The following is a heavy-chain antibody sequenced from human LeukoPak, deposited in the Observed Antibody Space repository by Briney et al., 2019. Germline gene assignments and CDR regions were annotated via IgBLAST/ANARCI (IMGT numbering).Heavy chain of an antibody. CDR3: ARDGVHQGGYYSYYMDV. CDR2: IHYSGTT. Sequence: SETLSLTCTVSSGSISSHYWSWIRQPPGKGLEWIGYIHYSGTTNYNPSLKSRVTISVDTPKNQFSLKVSSVTAADPAVYYCARDGVHQGGYYSYYMDVSGKGTTVTVSS. D-gene: IGHD2-8*01. CDR1: SGSISSHY. V-gene: IGHV4-59*11. J-gene: IGHJ6*03.